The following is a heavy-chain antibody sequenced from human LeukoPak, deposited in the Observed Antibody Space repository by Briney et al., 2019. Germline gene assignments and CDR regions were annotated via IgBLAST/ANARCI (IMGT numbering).Heavy chain of an antibody. Sequence: PAETLSLTCTVSGGSISSYYWSWIRQPPGKGLEWMGCIYYSGSTNYNPSLKNGVTISLDTSTNQFSLKLSSVPAAHTAVYYCAGGSRYMYYFDYWGQGALVTVS. CDR3: AGGSRYMYYFDY. V-gene: IGHV4-59*01. D-gene: IGHD3-22*01. CDR1: GGSISSYY. CDR2: IYYSGST. J-gene: IGHJ4*02.